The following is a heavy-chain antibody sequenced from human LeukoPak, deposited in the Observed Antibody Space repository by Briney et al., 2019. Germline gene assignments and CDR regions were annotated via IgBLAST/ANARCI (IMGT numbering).Heavy chain of an antibody. CDR1: GFTFSIYW. V-gene: IGHV3-7*03. D-gene: IGHD3-22*01. CDR3: ARRAGDYSHPYDY. CDR2: IKQDGSEK. Sequence: GGSLRLSCAASGFTFSIYWMSWVRQAPGKGLEWVANIKQDGSEKYYVDSVKGRFTISRDNAKNSLYLEMNSLRAEDTAVYYCARRAGDYSHPYDYWGQGTLVTVSS. J-gene: IGHJ4*02.